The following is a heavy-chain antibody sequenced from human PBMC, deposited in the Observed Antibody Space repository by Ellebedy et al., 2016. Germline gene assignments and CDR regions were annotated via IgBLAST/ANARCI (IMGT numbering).Heavy chain of an antibody. CDR3: ANVGGSGIYYNGY. D-gene: IGHD3-10*01. Sequence: GESLKISCAASGFSFSSYAMSWVRQAPGKGPEWVSAVVGSGERTFYADSVKGRFTISRDNSKNRLYLQMNNLQVEDTATYYCANVGGSGIYYNGYWGQGTLVTVSS. CDR2: VVGSGERT. J-gene: IGHJ4*02. CDR1: GFSFSSYA. V-gene: IGHV3-23*01.